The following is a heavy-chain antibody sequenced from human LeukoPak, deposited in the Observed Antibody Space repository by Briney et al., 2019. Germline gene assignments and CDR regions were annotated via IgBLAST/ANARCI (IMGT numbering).Heavy chain of an antibody. CDR1: GYDFTSVG. V-gene: IGHV1-18*01. CDR3: ARAGSGSGWYFDY. CDR2: ISPYNGDT. Sequence: ASVKVSCKASGYDFTSVGITWVRQAPGQGLEWMGWISPYNGDTRYVQKLQGRVTMTTDTSTTTAYMELRSLRFDDAAVYYCARAGSGSGWYFDYWGQGTLVTVSS. D-gene: IGHD6-19*01. J-gene: IGHJ4*02.